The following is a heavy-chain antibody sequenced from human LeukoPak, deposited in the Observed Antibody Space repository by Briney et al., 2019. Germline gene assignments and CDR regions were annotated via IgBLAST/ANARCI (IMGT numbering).Heavy chain of an antibody. CDR2: ISAYNGNT. D-gene: IGHD5-18*01. J-gene: IGHJ6*03. CDR3: ARGSSYGTRRSNYYYMDV. CDR1: GYTFTSYG. V-gene: IGHV1-18*01. Sequence: ASVKVSCKASGYTFTSYGISWVRQAPGQGLEWMGWISAYNGNTNYAQKFQGRVTITRNTSISTAYMELSSLRSEDTAVYYCARGSSYGTRRSNYYYMDVWGKGTTVTVSS.